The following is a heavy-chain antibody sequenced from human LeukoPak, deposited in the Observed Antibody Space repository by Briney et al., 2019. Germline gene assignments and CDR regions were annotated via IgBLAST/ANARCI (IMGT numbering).Heavy chain of an antibody. CDR3: ARAQTIFGVAYYFDY. CDR2: IWYDGSNK. Sequence: GESLRLSCAASGFTFSSYGMHWVRQAPGKGLEWVAVIWYDGSNKYYADSVKGRFTISRDNSKNTLYLQMNSLRAEDTAVYYCARAQTIFGVAYYFDYWGQGTLVTVSS. D-gene: IGHD3-3*01. CDR1: GFTFSSYG. J-gene: IGHJ4*02. V-gene: IGHV3-33*01.